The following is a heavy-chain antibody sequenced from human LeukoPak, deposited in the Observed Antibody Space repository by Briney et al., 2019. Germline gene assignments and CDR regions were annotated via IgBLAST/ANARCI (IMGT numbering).Heavy chain of an antibody. V-gene: IGHV4-30-4*01. Sequence: SQTLSLTCTVSGGSISSGDYYWSWIRQPPGKGLEWIGYIYYSGSTYYNPSLKSRVTISVDTSRNQFSLKLSSVTAADTAVYYCARVIVVVKAFDIWGQGTMVTVSS. CDR2: IYYSGST. J-gene: IGHJ3*02. CDR3: ARVIVVVKAFDI. CDR1: GGSISSGDYY. D-gene: IGHD2-21*01.